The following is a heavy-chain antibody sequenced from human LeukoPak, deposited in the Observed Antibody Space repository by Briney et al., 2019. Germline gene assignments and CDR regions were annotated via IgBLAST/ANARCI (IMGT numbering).Heavy chain of an antibody. CDR1: GFTFSSYS. CDR3: ARGRDDYVWGSYRYEPYYFDF. D-gene: IGHD3-16*02. CDR2: ISSRSSYI. J-gene: IGHJ4*02. V-gene: IGHV3-21*01. Sequence: PGGSLRPSCAASGFTFSSYSMNWVRQAPGKGLEWVSSISSRSSYIYYADSVKGRFTISRDNAKNSLYLQMNSLRAEDTAVYYCARGRDDYVWGSYRYEPYYFDFWGQGTLVTVSS.